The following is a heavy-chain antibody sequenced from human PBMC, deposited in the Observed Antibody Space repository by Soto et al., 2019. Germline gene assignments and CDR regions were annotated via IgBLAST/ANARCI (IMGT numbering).Heavy chain of an antibody. V-gene: IGHV3-11*06. CDR2: INRGGSYI. J-gene: IGHJ4*02. CDR3: ARDFRRFDV. Sequence: AGGSLRLSCTASTFIISDYYMTWIRQAPGEGLEGISYINRGGSYIKYADSVRGRFIISRANTKNSLYLQMNNLRAEDTAVYYCARDFRRFDVWGQGTMVTVSS. CDR1: TFIISDYY.